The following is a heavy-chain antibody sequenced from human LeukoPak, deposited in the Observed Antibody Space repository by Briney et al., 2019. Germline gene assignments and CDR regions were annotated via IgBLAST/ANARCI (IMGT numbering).Heavy chain of an antibody. CDR1: GGTFSSYA. D-gene: IGHD2-2*01. CDR2: INPNSGGT. J-gene: IGHJ5*02. CDR3: ARGGSEYPHGDNNWFDP. V-gene: IGHV1-2*02. Sequence: GSSVKVSCKASGGTFSSYAISWVRQAPGQGLEWMGWINPNSGGTNYAQKFQGRVTMTRDTSISTAYMELSRLRSDDTAVYYCARGGSEYPHGDNNWFDPWGQGTLVTVSS.